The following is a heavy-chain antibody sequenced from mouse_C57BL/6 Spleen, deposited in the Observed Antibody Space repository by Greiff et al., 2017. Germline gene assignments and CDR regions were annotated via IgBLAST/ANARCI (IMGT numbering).Heavy chain of an antibody. Sequence: QVQLQQPGAELVKPGASVKLSCKASGYTFTSYWMHWVKQRPGQGLEWIGMIHPKSGSTNYNEKFKSKATLTVDKSSRTAYMQLSSLTSEDSAVYYGAREGILNDGYSYYFCYWGQGTTLTVSS. CDR3: AREGILNDGYSYYFCY. CDR1: GYTFTSYW. V-gene: IGHV1-64*01. J-gene: IGHJ2*01. D-gene: IGHD2-3*01. CDR2: IHPKSGST.